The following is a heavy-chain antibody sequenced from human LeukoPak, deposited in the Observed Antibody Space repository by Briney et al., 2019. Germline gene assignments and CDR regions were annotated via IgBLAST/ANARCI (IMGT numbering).Heavy chain of an antibody. V-gene: IGHV4-34*01. D-gene: IGHD3-22*01. J-gene: IGHJ5*02. CDR1: GGSFSGYY. CDR2: INHSGST. CDR3: ARDSYSSGYFDP. Sequence: PSETLSLTCAVYGGSFSGYYWSWIRQPPGKGLEWIGEINHSGSTNYNPSLKSRVTISVDTSKNQFSLKLSSVTAADTAVYYCARDSYSSGYFDPWGQGTLVTVSS.